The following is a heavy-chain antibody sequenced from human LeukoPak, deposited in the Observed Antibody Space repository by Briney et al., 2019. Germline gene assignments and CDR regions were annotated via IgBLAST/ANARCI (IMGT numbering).Heavy chain of an antibody. V-gene: IGHV3-30*03. J-gene: IGHJ4*02. CDR2: ISHEGSGT. CDR3: ARGPSYCGTNCYYYFEY. CDR1: GFTFGSYG. Sequence: GGSLRLSCAASGFTFGSYGMHWVRQAPGKGLGWVGVISHEGSGTYYADSVKGRFTISRDNSKNLVYLQMNSLRAEDTAVYYCARGPSYCGTNCYYYFEYWGQGTLVTVSS. D-gene: IGHD2-21*01.